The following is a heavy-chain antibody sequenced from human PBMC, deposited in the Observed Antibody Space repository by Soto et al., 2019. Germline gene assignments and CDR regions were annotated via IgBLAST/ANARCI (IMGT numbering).Heavy chain of an antibody. Sequence: SVKVSCKASGGTFSSYAISWVRQAPGQGLEWMGGIIPIFGTANYAQKFQGRVTITADESTSTANMELSSLRSEDTAVYYCARESRYCSGGSCYFLPGIDYWGQGTLVTVSS. CDR2: IIPIFGTA. CDR3: ARESRYCSGGSCYFLPGIDY. CDR1: GGTFSSYA. J-gene: IGHJ4*02. D-gene: IGHD2-15*01. V-gene: IGHV1-69*13.